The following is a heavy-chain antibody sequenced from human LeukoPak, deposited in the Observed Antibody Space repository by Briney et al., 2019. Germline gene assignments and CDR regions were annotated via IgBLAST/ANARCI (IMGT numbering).Heavy chain of an antibody. CDR3: ARLTGIAVAQK. CDR1: GGSISSSSYY. J-gene: IGHJ4*02. D-gene: IGHD6-19*01. V-gene: IGHV4-39*01. Sequence: SETLSLTCTVSGGSISSSSYYWGWIRQPPGKGLEWIGSIYYSGSTYYNPSPKGRVTISVDTSKNQFSLKLSSVIAADTAVYYCARLTGIAVAQKWGQGTLVTVSS. CDR2: IYYSGST.